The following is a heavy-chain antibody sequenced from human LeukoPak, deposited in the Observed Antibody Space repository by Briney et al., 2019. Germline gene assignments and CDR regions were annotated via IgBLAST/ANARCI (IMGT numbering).Heavy chain of an antibody. CDR2: ISSSSSYI. CDR1: GFIFSSYS. CDR3: ARDLRSYGFREDDAFDI. V-gene: IGHV3-21*01. D-gene: IGHD5-18*01. J-gene: IGHJ3*02. Sequence: GGFLSLSCAASGFIFSSYSMNWVRQAPGKGLEWVSSISSSSSYIYYADSVKGRFTISRDNAKNSLYLQMNSLRAEDTAVYYCARDLRSYGFREDDAFDIWGQGTMVTVSS.